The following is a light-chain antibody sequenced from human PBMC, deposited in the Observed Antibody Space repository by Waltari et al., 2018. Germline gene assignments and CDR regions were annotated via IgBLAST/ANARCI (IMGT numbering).Light chain of an antibody. CDR3: QQRDSLLVT. Sequence: EIVLTQSPATLSLSPAERATLSCRASQSVSSYLAWYQQKPAQAPRLLLYDASNRAAGIPARFSGSGSGTDFTLTISSLEPEDFAVYYCQQRDSLLVTFGGGTKVQI. J-gene: IGKJ4*01. V-gene: IGKV3-11*01. CDR2: DAS. CDR1: QSVSSY.